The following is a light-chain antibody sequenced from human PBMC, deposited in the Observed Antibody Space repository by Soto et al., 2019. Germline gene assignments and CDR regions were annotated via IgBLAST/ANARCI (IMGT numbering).Light chain of an antibody. CDR3: QESYTTHEVS. CDR2: ATS. V-gene: IGKV1-39*01. Sequence: DIQMTQSPSSLSASLGDRVTTTCRASQNIDNYLNWYQQKPGKAPKLLIYATSTLQSGVPSRFSGSGSGTEFTLTISSLQAEDFATYFCQESYTTHEVSFGGGTKVDIK. J-gene: IGKJ4*01. CDR1: QNIDNY.